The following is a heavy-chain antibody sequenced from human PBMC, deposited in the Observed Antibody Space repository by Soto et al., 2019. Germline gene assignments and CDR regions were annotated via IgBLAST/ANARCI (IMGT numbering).Heavy chain of an antibody. CDR2: INHSGST. CDR3: ASRLYCSSTSCSSRPFDY. Sequence: LLPLSLTCAVYGGYFSGYYGSWIRQPPGKGLEWIGEINHSGSTNYNPSLKSRVTISVDTSKNQFSLKLSSVTAADTAVYYCASRLYCSSTSCSSRPFDYWGQGTLVTVSS. V-gene: IGHV4-34*01. J-gene: IGHJ4*02. D-gene: IGHD2-2*01. CDR1: GGYFSGYY.